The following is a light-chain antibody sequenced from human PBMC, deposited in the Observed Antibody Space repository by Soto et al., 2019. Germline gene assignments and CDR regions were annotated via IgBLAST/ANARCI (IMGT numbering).Light chain of an antibody. CDR3: SSYTNSSTYV. CDR1: SSDVGGYNY. CDR2: DVS. J-gene: IGLJ1*01. V-gene: IGLV2-14*01. Sequence: QSALTQPASVSASPGQSITISCTGTSSDVGGYNYVSWYQQHPGKAPKVMIYDVSNRPSGVSNRFSGSKSGNTAFLIIFGLQAEDGADYYCSSYTNSSTYVFGTGTKVTVL.